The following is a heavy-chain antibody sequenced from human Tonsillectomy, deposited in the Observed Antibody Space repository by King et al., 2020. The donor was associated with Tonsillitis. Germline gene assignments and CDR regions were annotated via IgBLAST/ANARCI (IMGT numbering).Heavy chain of an antibody. CDR1: GFTFSNAW. Sequence: VQLVESGGGLVKPGGSLRLSCAASGFTFSNAWMSWVRQAPGKGLEWVGRIKSKTDGGTTDYAAPVKGRFTISRDDSENTLYLQMNSLKTEDTAVYYCNTDFWRFLEWVGQYGGGGGGPTGKTYDDYWGLGTLVTVSS. V-gene: IGHV3-15*01. J-gene: IGHJ4*02. CDR3: NTDFWRFLEWVGQYGGGGGGPTGKTYDDY. CDR2: IKSKTDGGTT. D-gene: IGHD3-3*01.